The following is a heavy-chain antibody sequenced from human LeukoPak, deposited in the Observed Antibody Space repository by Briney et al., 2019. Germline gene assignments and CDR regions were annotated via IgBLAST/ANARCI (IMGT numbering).Heavy chain of an antibody. CDR3: ARDRIFGVADPYYYYYGMDV. V-gene: IGHV1-69*04. D-gene: IGHD3-3*01. J-gene: IGHJ6*02. CDR2: IIPILGMA. CDR1: GGTFSNYS. Sequence: ASVKVSCKASGGTFSNYSISWVRQAPGQGLEWMGRIIPILGMANYAQKFQGRVTITADKSTSTAYMELSSLRSEDTAVYYCARDRIFGVADPYYYYYGMDVWGQGTTVTVSS.